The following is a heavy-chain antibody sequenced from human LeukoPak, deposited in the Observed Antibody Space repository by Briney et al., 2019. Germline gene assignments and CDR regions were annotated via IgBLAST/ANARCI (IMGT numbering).Heavy chain of an antibody. CDR3: AKGGYCGGGSCYSGLDY. CDR1: GFTFSSYA. Sequence: GGSLRLSCAASGFTFSSYAMSWVRQAPGKGLEWVSAISGSGGSTYYADSVKGRFTISRDNSKNTLYLQMNSLGAEDTAVYYCAKGGYCGGGSCYSGLDYWGQGTLVTVSS. V-gene: IGHV3-23*01. J-gene: IGHJ4*02. CDR2: ISGSGGST. D-gene: IGHD2-15*01.